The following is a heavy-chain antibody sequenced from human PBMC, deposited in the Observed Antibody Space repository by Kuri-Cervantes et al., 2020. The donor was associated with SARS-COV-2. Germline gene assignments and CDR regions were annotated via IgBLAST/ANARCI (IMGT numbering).Heavy chain of an antibody. CDR3: ARDDPLDAFDI. CDR2: ISYDGSNK. V-gene: IGHV3-30-3*01. Sequence: GGSLRLSCAASGFTFSSYAMHWVRQAPGKGLEWVAVISYDGSNKYYADSVKGRFTISRDNSKNTLYLQMNSLRAEDTAVYYCARDDPLDAFDIRGQGTMVTVSS. CDR1: GFTFSSYA. J-gene: IGHJ3*02.